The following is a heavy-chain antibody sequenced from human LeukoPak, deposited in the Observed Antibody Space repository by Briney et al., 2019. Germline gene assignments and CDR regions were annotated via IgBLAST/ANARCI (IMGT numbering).Heavy chain of an antibody. Sequence: GGSLRLSCAASGFTFSSYGMHWVRQAPGEGLEWVAFIRYDGSNKYYADSVKGRFTISRDNSKNTLYLQMNSLRAEDTAVYYCAKDPEGIVVVPAAVDYWGQGTLVTVSS. CDR2: IRYDGSNK. V-gene: IGHV3-30*02. J-gene: IGHJ4*02. D-gene: IGHD2-2*01. CDR1: GFTFSSYG. CDR3: AKDPEGIVVVPAAVDY.